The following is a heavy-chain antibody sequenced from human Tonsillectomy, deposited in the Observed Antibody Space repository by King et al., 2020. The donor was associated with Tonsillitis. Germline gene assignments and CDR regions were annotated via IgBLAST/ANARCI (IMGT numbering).Heavy chain of an antibody. CDR2: VNPDIGHR. CDR1: GYTFTSHD. D-gene: IGHD2-21*01. Sequence: QLVPSGAEVKKPGASVKVSCEASGYTFTSHDINRVRQATGQGVERVGWVNPDIGHRGYAQKFQGRVTMTSNTSISTVYMMLNNLTPEDTAVYYCARIALSGSESDYWGQGTLVTVSS. J-gene: IGHJ4*02. CDR3: ARIALSGSESDY. V-gene: IGHV1-8*02.